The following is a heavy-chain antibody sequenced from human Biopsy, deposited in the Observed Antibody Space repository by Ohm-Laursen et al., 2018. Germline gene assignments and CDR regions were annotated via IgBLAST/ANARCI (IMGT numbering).Heavy chain of an antibody. CDR3: ARDSSRRAREGGMDV. D-gene: IGHD6-6*01. J-gene: IGHJ6*02. V-gene: IGHV3-74*01. Sequence: SLRLSCSASGFTFSSSWMHWVRQAPGKGLEWVSRFNSDGTDTTYADSVKGRFTISRDNAKNTLYLQMNSLRVEDTAVYYCARDSSRRAREGGMDVWGQGTTVTVSS. CDR2: FNSDGTDT. CDR1: GFTFSSSW.